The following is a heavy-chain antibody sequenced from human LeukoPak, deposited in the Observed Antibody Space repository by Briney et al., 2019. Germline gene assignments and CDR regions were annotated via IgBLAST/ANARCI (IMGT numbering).Heavy chain of an antibody. CDR1: GASVSSASY. J-gene: IGHJ5*02. CDR3: ARSRAFNSGAFDP. Sequence: SETLSLTCTVSGASVSSASYWSWIRQPPGKGVEWIAHIYNGVNTNYNPSLKSRVTISVDTSKNQFSLRLNSVTAADTAVYYCARSRAFNSGAFDPWGQGSLVTVSS. V-gene: IGHV4-61*01. CDR2: IYNGVNT. D-gene: IGHD1-26*01.